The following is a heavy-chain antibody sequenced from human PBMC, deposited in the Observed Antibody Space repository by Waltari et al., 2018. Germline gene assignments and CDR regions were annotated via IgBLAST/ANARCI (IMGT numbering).Heavy chain of an antibody. Sequence: QVQLVQSGAEVKKPGASVKVSCKASGYTFTGYYMHWVRQAPGQGLEWMGWINPNSGGTNYAQKFQGKVTMTRDTSISTAYMELSRLRSDDTAVYYCARDNPLGIAAASFDYWGQGTLVTVSS. J-gene: IGHJ4*02. CDR2: INPNSGGT. V-gene: IGHV1-2*02. CDR1: GYTFTGYY. CDR3: ARDNPLGIAAASFDY. D-gene: IGHD6-13*01.